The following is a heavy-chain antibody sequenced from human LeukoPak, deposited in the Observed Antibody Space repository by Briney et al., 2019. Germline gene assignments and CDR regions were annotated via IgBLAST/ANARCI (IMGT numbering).Heavy chain of an antibody. CDR2: IYSGGST. J-gene: IGHJ4*02. CDR3: ARGRANYDSTGYYY. V-gene: IGHV3-66*01. D-gene: IGHD3-22*01. Sequence: GGSLRLSCAASGFTVSNNYMSWVRQAPGKGLEWVSVIYSGGSTYYADSVKGRFTISRDNSKNTLYLQMNSLRVEDTAVYYCARGRANYDSTGYYYWGQGILVTVSS. CDR1: GFTVSNNY.